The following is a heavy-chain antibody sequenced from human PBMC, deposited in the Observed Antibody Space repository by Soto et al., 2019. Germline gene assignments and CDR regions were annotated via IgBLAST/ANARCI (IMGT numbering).Heavy chain of an antibody. CDR3: AREGRGKKAGYNGLVSLGY. V-gene: IGHV1-69*06. CDR1: GSRFSNYV. D-gene: IGHD2-2*02. Sequence: QVQLVQSGAEVKTTGSSLKVSCKVSGSRFSNYVISWVRQAPGHGLEWLGRIIPIFNSTKYAQSFQGRVTITADTSTSTASLELSSLRSDDTAVYYCAREGRGKKAGYNGLVSLGYWGQGTLGSVSS. J-gene: IGHJ4*02. CDR2: IIPIFNST.